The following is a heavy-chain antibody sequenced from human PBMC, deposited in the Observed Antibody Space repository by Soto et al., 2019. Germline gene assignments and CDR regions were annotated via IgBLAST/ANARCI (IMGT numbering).Heavy chain of an antibody. CDR1: GGTFSSYA. CDR2: IIPIFGTA. J-gene: IGHJ4*02. CDR3: ARAYCSGGSCYSGWLDY. D-gene: IGHD2-15*01. Sequence: QVQLVQSGAEVQKPGSSVKVSCKASGGTFSSYAISWVRQAPGQGLEWMGGIIPIFGTANYAQKFQGRVTITAEEPTSTAYMELSSLRAEDTAVYYCARAYCSGGSCYSGWLDYWGQGTLVTVSS. V-gene: IGHV1-69*01.